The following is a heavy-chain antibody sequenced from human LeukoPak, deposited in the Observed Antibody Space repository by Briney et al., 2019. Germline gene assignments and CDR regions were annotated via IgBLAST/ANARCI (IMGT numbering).Heavy chain of an antibody. D-gene: IGHD6-19*01. Sequence: VRXPPGKGLXXXGYVHHTGVTNYNPSLRGRVTVSMDASKNQFYLKLNSVTAADTAVYYCVRSATIAVFRYGMDVWGQGTTVTVSS. CDR2: VHHTGVT. V-gene: IGHV4-59*13. CDR3: VRSATIAVFRYGMDV. J-gene: IGHJ6*02.